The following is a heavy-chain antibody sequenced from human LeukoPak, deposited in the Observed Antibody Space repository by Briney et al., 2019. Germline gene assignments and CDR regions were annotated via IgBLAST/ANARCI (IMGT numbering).Heavy chain of an antibody. CDR1: GGSISSYY. J-gene: IGHJ5*02. V-gene: IGHV4-59*08. D-gene: IGHD6-19*01. CDR2: IYYSGST. Sequence: SETLSLTCTASGGSISSYYWSWIRQPPGKGLEWIGYIYYSGSTNYNPSLKSRVTISVDTSKNQFSLKLSSVTAADTAVYYCARYLSWGGAVADWFDPWGQGTLVTVSS. CDR3: ARYLSWGGAVADWFDP.